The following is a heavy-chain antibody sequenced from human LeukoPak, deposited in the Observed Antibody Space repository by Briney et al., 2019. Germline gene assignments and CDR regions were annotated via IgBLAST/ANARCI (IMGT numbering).Heavy chain of an antibody. CDR1: GGTFSSYA. CDR3: ASSYSSSWYADY. CDR2: IIPIFGTA. J-gene: IGHJ4*02. Sequence: ASVTVSCKASGGTFSSYAIRWVRQAPGQGLEWMGGIIPIFGTANYTQKFQGRVTITADESTSTAYMELSSLRSEDTAVYYCASSYSSSWYADYWGQGTLVTVSS. D-gene: IGHD6-13*01. V-gene: IGHV1-69*13.